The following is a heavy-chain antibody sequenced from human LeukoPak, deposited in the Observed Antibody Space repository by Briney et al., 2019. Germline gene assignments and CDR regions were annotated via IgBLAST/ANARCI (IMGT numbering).Heavy chain of an antibody. Sequence: GASVKVSCKSSGYTFTVYYMHLVRQAPGQGIEWMGRINPNRGGTNYAQNFQGRLTMTRDTSTSTAYMELTRLTFDDTAVYYCARDPSNYNWHYYFDSWGQGTLVTVSS. D-gene: IGHD1-20*01. J-gene: IGHJ4*02. CDR3: ARDPSNYNWHYYFDS. CDR1: GYTFTVYY. V-gene: IGHV1-2*06. CDR2: INPNRGGT.